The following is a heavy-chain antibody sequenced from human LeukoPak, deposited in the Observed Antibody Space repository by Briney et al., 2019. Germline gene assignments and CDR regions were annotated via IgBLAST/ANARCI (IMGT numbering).Heavy chain of an antibody. Sequence: GGSLRLSCAASGFAIIDYYMSWIRQAPGKGLEWVSYISRSGNTIYYADSVKGRFTISRDNAKNSLYLQMNSLRAEDTAVYYCARDSEQNHDYGDYPDYWGQGTLVTVSS. D-gene: IGHD4-17*01. CDR1: GFAIIDYY. J-gene: IGHJ4*02. CDR2: ISRSGNTI. CDR3: ARDSEQNHDYGDYPDY. V-gene: IGHV3-11*04.